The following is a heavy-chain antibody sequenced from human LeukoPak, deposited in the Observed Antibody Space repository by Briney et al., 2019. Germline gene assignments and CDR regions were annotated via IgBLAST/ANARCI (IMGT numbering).Heavy chain of an antibody. J-gene: IGHJ5*02. CDR1: GITVSSNY. Sequence: GGSLRLSCAASGITVSSNYMSWVRRAPGKGLEWVSVIYSGGSTYYADSVKGRFTISRDNSKNTLYLQMNSLRAEDTAVYYCARGVSSSGWYSSLDPWGQGTLVTVSS. CDR2: IYSGGST. D-gene: IGHD6-19*01. CDR3: ARGVSSSGWYSSLDP. V-gene: IGHV3-53*01.